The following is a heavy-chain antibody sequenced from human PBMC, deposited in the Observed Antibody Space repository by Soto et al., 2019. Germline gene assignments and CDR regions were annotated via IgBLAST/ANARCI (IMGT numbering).Heavy chain of an antibody. V-gene: IGHV3-30*18. J-gene: IGHJ4*02. CDR1: GFTFSSYG. Sequence: QVQLVESGGGVVQPGRSLRLSCAASGFTFSSYGMHWVRQAPGKGPEWVAVISYDGSNKYYADSVKGRFTISRDNSKNTLYLQMNSLRAEDTAVYYCAKGYSDGFDYWGQGTLVTVSS. D-gene: IGHD5-18*01. CDR2: ISYDGSNK. CDR3: AKGYSDGFDY.